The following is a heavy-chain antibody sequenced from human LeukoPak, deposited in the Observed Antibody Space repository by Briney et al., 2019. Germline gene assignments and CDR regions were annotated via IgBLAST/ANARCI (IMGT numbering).Heavy chain of an antibody. CDR1: GYSISSGYY. CDR2: IYHSGST. V-gene: IGHV4-38-2*02. D-gene: IGHD3-22*01. CDR3: AGYLDDSSGYYHLSAFDI. J-gene: IGHJ3*02. Sequence: SETLSLTCTVSGYSISSGYYWGWIRQPPGKGLEWIGSIYHSGSTYYNPSLKSRVTISVDTSKNQFSLKLSSVTAADTAVYYCAGYLDDSSGYYHLSAFDIWGQGTVVTVSS.